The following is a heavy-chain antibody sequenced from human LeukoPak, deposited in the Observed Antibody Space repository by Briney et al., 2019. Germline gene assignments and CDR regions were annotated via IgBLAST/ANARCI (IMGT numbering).Heavy chain of an antibody. J-gene: IGHJ5*02. V-gene: IGHV4-4*07. CDR1: GGSISSYY. CDR3: ARVWNVYDWFDP. CDR2: IYTSGST. D-gene: IGHD2-8*01. Sequence: SETLSLTCTVSGGSISSYYWSWIRRPAGKGLEWIGRIYTSGSTNYNPSLKSRVTMSVDTSKNQFSLKLSSVTAADTAVYYCARVWNVYDWFDPWGQGTLVTVSS.